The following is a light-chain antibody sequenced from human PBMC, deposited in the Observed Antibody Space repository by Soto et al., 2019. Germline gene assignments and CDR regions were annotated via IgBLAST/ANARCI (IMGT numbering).Light chain of an antibody. CDR3: QQYYSYPRT. CDR1: QGISSY. V-gene: IGKV1-8*01. Sequence: AIRMTQSPSSLSASTGDRVTITCRASQGISSYLAWYQQKPGKAPKLLIYAAYNLQSGVPSRFSGSGSGTDFTLTISCLQSEDFATYYCQQYYSYPRTLGQGTKVEIK. J-gene: IGKJ1*01. CDR2: AAY.